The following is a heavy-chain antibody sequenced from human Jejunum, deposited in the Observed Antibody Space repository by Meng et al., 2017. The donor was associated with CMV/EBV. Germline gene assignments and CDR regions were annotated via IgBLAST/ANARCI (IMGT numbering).Heavy chain of an antibody. Sequence: VQLLDSGGDLIQPGGSMRLSCAFSGVTFRDLAMNWVRQAPGKGLEFVARICGDDFTEYRDSVKGRFTISRDNSNNMMYLQMNSLRVEDTAVYYCAKDISVRSEFENWGQGTLVTVSS. V-gene: IGHV3-23*01. D-gene: IGHD1-14*01. CDR1: GVTFRDLA. CDR2: ICGDDFT. CDR3: AKDISVRSEFEN. J-gene: IGHJ4*02.